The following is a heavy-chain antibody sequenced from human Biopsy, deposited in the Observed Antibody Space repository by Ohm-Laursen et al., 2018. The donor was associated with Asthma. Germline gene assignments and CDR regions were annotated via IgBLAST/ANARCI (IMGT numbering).Heavy chain of an antibody. V-gene: IGHV1-69*13. D-gene: IGHD1-7*01. CDR3: ARDPHNSYLASLRTKFNYYYYGMDV. CDR2: IIPIFGTA. CDR1: GGTFSSYA. J-gene: IGHJ6*02. Sequence: SVKVSCKASGGTFSSYAISWVRQAPGQGLEWMGGIIPIFGTANYAQKLQGRVTITADESTSTAYMELSSLRSEDTAVYYCARDPHNSYLASLRTKFNYYYYGMDVWGQGTTVTVSS.